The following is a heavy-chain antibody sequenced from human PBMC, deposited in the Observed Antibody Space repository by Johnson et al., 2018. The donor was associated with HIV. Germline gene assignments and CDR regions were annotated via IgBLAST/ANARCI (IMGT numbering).Heavy chain of an antibody. J-gene: IGHJ3*02. D-gene: IGHD1-26*01. Sequence: VQLVESGGGVVQPGGSLRLSCAASGFTVSSNYMSWVRQAPGKGLEWVSVIYSGGSTYYADSVKGRFTISRDNSKNTLYLQMNSLRAEDTAVYYCAKLSGTYSLFDPFDIWGQGSMVTVSS. CDR2: IYSGGST. V-gene: IGHV3-66*02. CDR1: GFTVSSNY. CDR3: AKLSGTYSLFDPFDI.